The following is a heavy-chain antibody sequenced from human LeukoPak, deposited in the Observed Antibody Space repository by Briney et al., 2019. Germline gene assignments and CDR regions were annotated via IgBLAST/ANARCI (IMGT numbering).Heavy chain of an antibody. Sequence: GGSLRLSCAASGFSFSGHWMSWVRQAPGKGLEWVANIKEDGSEKYYVDSVKGRFTISRDNAKNSLYVQMHSLRVEDSAVYYCARGSNIVSTIYYYYYMDVWGKGTTVTVSS. D-gene: IGHD5/OR15-5a*01. CDR3: ARGSNIVSTIYYYYYMDV. CDR1: GFSFSGHW. J-gene: IGHJ6*03. V-gene: IGHV3-7*01. CDR2: IKEDGSEK.